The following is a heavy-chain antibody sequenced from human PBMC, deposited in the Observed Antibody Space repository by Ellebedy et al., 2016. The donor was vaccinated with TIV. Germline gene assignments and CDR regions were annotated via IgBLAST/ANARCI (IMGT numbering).Heavy chain of an antibody. CDR1: GFTFSSYW. V-gene: IGHV3-23*01. CDR2: ISGSGGST. J-gene: IGHJ6*02. Sequence: GGSLRLSXAASGFTFSSYWMSWVRQAPGKGLEWVSAISGSGGSTYYADSVKGRFTISRDNSKNTLYLQMNSLRAEDTAVYYCAIVGATTHYYYYYGMDVWGQGTTVTVSS. CDR3: AIVGATTHYYYYYGMDV. D-gene: IGHD1-26*01.